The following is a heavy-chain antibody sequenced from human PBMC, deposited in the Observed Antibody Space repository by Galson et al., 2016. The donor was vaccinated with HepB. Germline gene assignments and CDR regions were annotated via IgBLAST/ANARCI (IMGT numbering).Heavy chain of an antibody. J-gene: IGHJ4*02. CDR1: GFKIGNYN. Sequence: SLRLSCAASGFKIGNYNMHWVRQAPGKGLEWVSSISGSGTYIYYADSVKGRFTISRDNAKSSVYLRMNSLRAEDTAVYYCARDPAVTGLYYFDNWGQGTLVTVSS. CDR2: ISGSGTYI. V-gene: IGHV3-21*01. CDR3: ARDPAVTGLYYFDN. D-gene: IGHD6-19*01.